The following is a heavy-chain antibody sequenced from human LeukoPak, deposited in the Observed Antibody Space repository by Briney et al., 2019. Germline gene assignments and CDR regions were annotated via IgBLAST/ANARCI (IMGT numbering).Heavy chain of an antibody. CDR2: IKEDGSEK. D-gene: IGHD3-10*01. Sequence: GGSLRLSCGASGFTFSNYWMTWVRQAPGKGLEWVANIKEDGSEKYCVDSVTGRFTISRDNAEKSLYLQMDSLRAEDTAVYYCARDFSGESDYWGQGILVTVSS. J-gene: IGHJ4*02. CDR3: ARDFSGESDY. CDR1: GFTFSNYW. V-gene: IGHV3-7*01.